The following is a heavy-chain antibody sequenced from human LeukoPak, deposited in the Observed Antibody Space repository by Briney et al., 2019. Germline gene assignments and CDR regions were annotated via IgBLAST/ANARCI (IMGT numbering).Heavy chain of an antibody. V-gene: IGHV1-46*01. J-gene: IGHJ6*03. CDR1: GYTFTSYY. D-gene: IGHD2-21*01. CDR2: INPSGGST. Sequence: GASVKVSCKASGYTFTSYYMHWVRQAPGQGLEWMGIINPSGGSTSYAQKFQGRVTMTEDTSTDTAYMELSSLRSEDTAVYYCATGYCGGDCYPYYYYYMDVWGKGTTVTVSS. CDR3: ATGYCGGDCYPYYYYYMDV.